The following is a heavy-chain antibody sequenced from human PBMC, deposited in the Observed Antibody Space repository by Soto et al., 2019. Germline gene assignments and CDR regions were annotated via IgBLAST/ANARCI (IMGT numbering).Heavy chain of an antibody. Sequence: GGSLRLSCAASGFTFSNAWMSWVRQAPGKGLEWVGRIKSKTDGGTTDYAAPVKGRFTISRDDSKNTLYLQMNSLKTEDTAVYYCTTDVRGEINAFDIWGQGTMVTVSS. V-gene: IGHV3-15*01. CDR1: GFTFSNAW. CDR3: TTDVRGEINAFDI. J-gene: IGHJ3*02. CDR2: IKSKTDGGTT.